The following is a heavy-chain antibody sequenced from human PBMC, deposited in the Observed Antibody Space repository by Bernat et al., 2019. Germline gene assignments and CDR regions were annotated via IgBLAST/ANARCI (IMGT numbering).Heavy chain of an antibody. CDR3: AIGKDGDNASYYYYGMDF. CDR2: IYYRGST. CDR1: GGSISSGGYY. Sequence: QVQLQESGPGLVKPSQTLSLTCTVSGGSISSGGYYWSWIRQHPGKGLEWIGYIYYRGSTYYNPSLKSRVTISVDTSKNQFSLKLSSVTAADTAVYYCAIGKDGDNASYYYYGMDFWGQGTTVTVSS. V-gene: IGHV4-31*03. J-gene: IGHJ6*02. D-gene: IGHD4-17*01.